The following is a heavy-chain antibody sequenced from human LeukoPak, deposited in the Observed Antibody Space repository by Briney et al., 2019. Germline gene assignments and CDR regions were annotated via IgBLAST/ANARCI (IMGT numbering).Heavy chain of an antibody. CDR1: GFTFSSYA. CDR2: ILFDGSIK. J-gene: IGHJ4*02. D-gene: IGHD6-19*01. Sequence: GGSLRLSCAVSGFTFSSYAMHWVRQAPGKGLEWVAVILFDGSIKYYADSVKGRFTISRDNSKNTLYVQMNSLRAEDTAVYYCARDSSWYYFDYWGQGTLVTVSS. CDR3: ARDSSWYYFDY. V-gene: IGHV3-30-3*01.